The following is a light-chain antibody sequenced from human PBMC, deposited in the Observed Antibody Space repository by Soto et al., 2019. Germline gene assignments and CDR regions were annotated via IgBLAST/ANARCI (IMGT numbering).Light chain of an antibody. Sequence: EIVMTQSPATLSVSPGERATLSCRASQGIKDYVAWFQQKPGQAPRLLIYGASTRATASPARFSGSGSGTEFPLSISSLQSEDFAVYYCQQYNTWPRTFGQGTKVETK. CDR2: GAS. CDR3: QQYNTWPRT. J-gene: IGKJ1*01. CDR1: QGIKDY. V-gene: IGKV3-15*01.